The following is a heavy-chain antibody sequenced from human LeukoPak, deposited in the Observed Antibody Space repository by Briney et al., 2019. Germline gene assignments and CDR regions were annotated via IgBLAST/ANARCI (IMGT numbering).Heavy chain of an antibody. Sequence: PGGSLRLSCAASGFTFSSYGMHWVRQAPGKGLEWVAVISYDGSNKYYADSVKGRFTISRDNSKNTLYLQMNSLRAEDTAVYYCAKDYYYYYYYMDVWGKGTTVTVSS. V-gene: IGHV3-30*18. J-gene: IGHJ6*03. CDR3: AKDYYYYYYYMDV. CDR2: ISYDGSNK. CDR1: GFTFSSYG.